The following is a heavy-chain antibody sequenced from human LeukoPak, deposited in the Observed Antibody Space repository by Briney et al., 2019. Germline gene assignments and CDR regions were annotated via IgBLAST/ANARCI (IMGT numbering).Heavy chain of an antibody. D-gene: IGHD6-19*01. J-gene: IGHJ4*02. Sequence: PGRSLRLSCAASGFTFDDYAMHWVRQAPGKGLEWVSGISWNSGSIAYADSVKGRFTISRDNSKNTLYLQMNSLRAEDTAVYYCARDGMRAVDGTWIDYWGQGTLVTVSS. V-gene: IGHV3-9*01. CDR1: GFTFDDYA. CDR3: ARDGMRAVDGTWIDY. CDR2: ISWNSGSI.